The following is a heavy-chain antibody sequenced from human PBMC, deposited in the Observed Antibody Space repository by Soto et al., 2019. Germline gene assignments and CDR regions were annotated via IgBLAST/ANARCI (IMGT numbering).Heavy chain of an antibody. CDR3: ARHGLYYYDSSGPYIDPYYYYGMDV. V-gene: IGHV5-10-1*01. D-gene: IGHD3-22*01. J-gene: IGHJ6*02. CDR1: GYSFTSYW. CDR2: IDHSDSYT. Sequence: LKISCKGSGYSFTSYWISWVRQMPGKGLEWIGRIDHSDSYTNYSPSFQGHVTISADKSISTAYLQWSSLKASDTVMYYCARHGLYYYDSSGPYIDPYYYYGMDVCGQRTTVTVSS.